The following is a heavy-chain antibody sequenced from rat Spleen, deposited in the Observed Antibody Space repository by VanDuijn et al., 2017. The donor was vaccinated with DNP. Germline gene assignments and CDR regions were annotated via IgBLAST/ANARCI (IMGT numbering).Heavy chain of an antibody. CDR2: INNSGSGS. CDR3: TTTNNWFAY. V-gene: IGHV5-27*01. CDR1: GFTFSNSY. J-gene: IGHJ3*01. Sequence: EVQLVESGGVLVQPGRSLRLTCVASGFTFSNSYMAWVRQAPKKGLEWVATINNSGSGSYYLDSVKGRFAMSRDNAATTLYLHMDSLTSEDTATYYCTTTNNWFAYWGQGTLVTVSS.